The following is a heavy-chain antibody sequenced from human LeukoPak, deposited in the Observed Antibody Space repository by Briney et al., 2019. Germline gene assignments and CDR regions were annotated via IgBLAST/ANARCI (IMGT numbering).Heavy chain of an antibody. J-gene: IGHJ6*02. CDR2: IYYSGTT. CDR3: ARHSYNYYGLDV. CDR1: GGSISPYY. Sequence: SETLSLTCTVSGGSISPYYWSWIRQPPGKGLEWIGYIYYSGTTNYNLSLKSRVTMSVDTSNNHLSLRLTSVTAADTALYYCARHSYNYYGLDVWGQGITITVSS. V-gene: IGHV4-59*08.